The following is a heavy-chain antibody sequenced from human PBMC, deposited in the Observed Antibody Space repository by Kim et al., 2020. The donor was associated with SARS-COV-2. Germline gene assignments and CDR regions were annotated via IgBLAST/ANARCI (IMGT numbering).Heavy chain of an antibody. CDR3: VKYDSSGYYHFDY. J-gene: IGHJ4*02. D-gene: IGHD3-22*01. Sequence: GGSLRLSCAASGFTFSSYAMSWVRQAPGKGLEWVSGLSGGGGSTHYADSVKGRFTITRDNSKNTLYLHMGSLRAEDTAVYYCVKYDSSGYYHFDYWGQGTLVTVSS. V-gene: IGHV3-23*01. CDR1: GFTFSSYA. CDR2: LSGGGGST.